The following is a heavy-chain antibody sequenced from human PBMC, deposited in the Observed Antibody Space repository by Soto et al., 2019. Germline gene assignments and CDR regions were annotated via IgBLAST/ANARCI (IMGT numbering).Heavy chain of an antibody. V-gene: IGHV4-59*01. CDR1: GGSISSYY. CDR3: ARVNRPTPYSSSWYEGVYYYGMDV. D-gene: IGHD6-13*01. CDR2: IYYSGST. Sequence: SETLSLTCTVSGGSISSYYWSWIRQPPGKGLEWIGYIYYSGSTNYNPSLKSRVTISVDTSKNQSSLKLSSVTAADTAVYYCARVNRPTPYSSSWYEGVYYYGMDVWGQGTTVTVS. J-gene: IGHJ6*02.